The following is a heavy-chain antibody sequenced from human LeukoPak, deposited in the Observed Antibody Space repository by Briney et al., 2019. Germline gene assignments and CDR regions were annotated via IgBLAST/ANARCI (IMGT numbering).Heavy chain of an antibody. D-gene: IGHD2-15*01. V-gene: IGHV4-59*08. CDR2: IYYSGGT. CDR1: GDSINSYY. CDR3: ARRRCSGGTCYPYYFDY. J-gene: IGHJ4*01. Sequence: PSETLSLTCSVSGDSINSYYWSWIRQPPGKGLEWIGNIYYSGGTNYNPSLKSRVIISVDTSKNQFSLKLSSVTAADTAVYFCARRRCSGGTCYPYYFDYWGQGTLVTVSS.